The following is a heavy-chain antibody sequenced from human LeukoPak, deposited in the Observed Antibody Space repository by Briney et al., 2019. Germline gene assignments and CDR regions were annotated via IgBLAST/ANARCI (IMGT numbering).Heavy chain of an antibody. D-gene: IGHD3-10*01. CDR3: VRDHLFAFDY. V-gene: IGHV3-48*02. J-gene: IGHJ4*02. CDR1: GFTFSSFT. CDR2: IAFGPTTT. Sequence: GGSLRLSCAASGFTFSSFTMNWVRQAPGKGLEWVSYIAFGPTTTYYADSVRGRFTISRDNAQNSLYLQMNSLRDEDTAVYYCVRDHLFAFDYWGQGTLVTVSS.